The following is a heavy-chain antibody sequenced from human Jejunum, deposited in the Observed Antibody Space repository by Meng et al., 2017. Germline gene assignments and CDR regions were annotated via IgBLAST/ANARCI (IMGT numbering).Heavy chain of an antibody. CDR2: IYYGGNT. V-gene: IGHV4-30-4*01. J-gene: IGHJ5*02. CDR3: ARASVGNCGGDCYSPHWFDP. D-gene: IGHD2-21*02. Sequence: QVQLQESGPGLVKPSQTLSLTCTFSGGSICSGDYSWSWIRQPPGKGLEWIGYIYYGGNTCYNRSLKSRLTVSEDTPRNQFSLKLTSVTAADTAVYYGARASVGNCGGDCYSPHWFDPWGQGTLVTVSS. CDR1: GGSICSGDYS.